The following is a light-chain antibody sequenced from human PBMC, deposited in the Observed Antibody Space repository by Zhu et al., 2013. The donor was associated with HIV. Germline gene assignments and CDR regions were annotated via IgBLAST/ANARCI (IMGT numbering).Light chain of an antibody. CDR2: WAS. J-gene: IGKJ4*01. V-gene: IGKV4-1*01. CDR1: QSLLFSSDSRNY. Sequence: IVLTQSPDSLAVSLGERATINCKSSQSLLFSSDSRNYLAWLQQKPGQPPRLLIYWASLRESGVPDRFSGSGSGTDFTLSISGLEPEDFAVYYCQQYATSPLTFGGGPTIEIK. CDR3: QQYATSPLT.